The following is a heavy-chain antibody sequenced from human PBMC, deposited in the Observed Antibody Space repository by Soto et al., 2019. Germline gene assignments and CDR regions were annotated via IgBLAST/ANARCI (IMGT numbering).Heavy chain of an antibody. Sequence: QVKLVQSGAEVKKPGASVKVSCKTSGYTFIPYDVTWVRQAPGQGLEWMGWIDLNSLNTNDAQKFQGRLTMTKDTSTSTVYMQLSNLRSDDTAIYYCATGTGKLYTLWGQGTPVAVSS. D-gene: IGHD3-9*01. CDR1: GYTFIPYD. CDR3: ATGTGKLYTL. J-gene: IGHJ4*02. V-gene: IGHV1-18*01. CDR2: IDLNSLNT.